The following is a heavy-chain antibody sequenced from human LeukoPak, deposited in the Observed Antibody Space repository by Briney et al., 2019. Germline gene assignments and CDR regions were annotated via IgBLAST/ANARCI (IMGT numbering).Heavy chain of an antibody. J-gene: IGHJ3*02. CDR1: GYTFTGYY. D-gene: IGHD6-19*01. CDR3: AREGISSGWSRDAFDI. CDR2: INPNSGGT. Sequence: ASVKVSCKASGYTFTGYYMHWVRQAPGQGLEWMGWINPNSGGTNYAQKFQGRVTMTRDTSISTAYMELSRLRSDDTAVYYCAREGISSGWSRDAFDIWGQGTMVTVSS. V-gene: IGHV1-2*02.